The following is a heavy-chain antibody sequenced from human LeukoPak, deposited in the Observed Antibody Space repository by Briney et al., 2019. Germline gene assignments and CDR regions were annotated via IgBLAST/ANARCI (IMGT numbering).Heavy chain of an antibody. V-gene: IGHV4-39*01. CDR2: IYYTGST. Sequence: SETLSLTCTVSGGSISSSSYFWGWIRQPPGKGLEWIGSIYYTGSTYYNPSLKSRVTISVDTSKNQFSLKLSSVTAADTAVYYCARLHYGGNYGYYYYYMDVWGKGTTVTISS. CDR3: ARLHYGGNYGYYYYYMDV. J-gene: IGHJ6*03. D-gene: IGHD4-23*01. CDR1: GGSISSSSYF.